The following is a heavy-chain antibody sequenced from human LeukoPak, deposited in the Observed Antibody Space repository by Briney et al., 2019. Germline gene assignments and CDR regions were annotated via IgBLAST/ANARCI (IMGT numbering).Heavy chain of an antibody. CDR2: INTASGIT. D-gene: IGHD4-17*01. J-gene: IGHJ4*02. CDR3: ARYNGDLTGGFDY. Sequence: ASLKVSSKASGYTFTNYYIHCVRQAPGHGLEWMGIINTASGITGYAQKFQGRVTITRETSPCTVYMELSSLRSEDTAVYYCARYNGDLTGGFDYWGQGALVSVSS. V-gene: IGHV1-46*01. CDR1: GYTFTNYY.